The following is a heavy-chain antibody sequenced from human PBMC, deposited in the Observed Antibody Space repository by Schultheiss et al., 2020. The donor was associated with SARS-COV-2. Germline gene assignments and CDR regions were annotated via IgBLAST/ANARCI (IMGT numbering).Heavy chain of an antibody. CDR3: ARDLPYYDFWSGYYTAFPRGMDV. CDR2: IYTSGST. CDR1: GGSISSYY. J-gene: IGHJ6*02. V-gene: IGHV4-4*07. D-gene: IGHD3-3*01. Sequence: SETLSLTCTVSGGSISSYYWSWIRQPAGKGLEWIGRIYTSGSTNYNPSLKSRVTISVDTSKNQFSLKLSSVTAADTAVYYCARDLPYYDFWSGYYTAFPRGMDVWGQGTTVTVSS.